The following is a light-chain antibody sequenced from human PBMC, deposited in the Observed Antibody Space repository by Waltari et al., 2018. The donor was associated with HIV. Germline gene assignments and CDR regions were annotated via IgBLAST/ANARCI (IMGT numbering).Light chain of an antibody. CDR2: EVS. Sequence: QSALTQPASVSGSPGQSITISCTGTSSDVGGYNYVSWDQQHPGKAPILMIFEVSNRPSGVSNRFSGSKSVNTASLTISGLQAEDEADYYCSSYTTRSTPDPNWVFGGGTKLTVL. CDR3: SSYTTRSTPDPNWV. J-gene: IGLJ3*02. CDR1: SSDVGGYNY. V-gene: IGLV2-14*01.